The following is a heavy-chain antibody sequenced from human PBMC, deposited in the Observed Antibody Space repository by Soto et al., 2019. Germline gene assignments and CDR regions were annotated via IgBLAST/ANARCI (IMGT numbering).Heavy chain of an antibody. V-gene: IGHV4-30-2*01. CDR2: IYHSGST. J-gene: IGHJ4*02. Sequence: TLSLTCAVYGGSFSGHYWSWIRQPPGKGLEWIGYIYHSGSTYYNPSLKSRITISIDRSKNQLSLKLSSVTAADTAVYYCARGMTTVTTLDYWGQGTLVTVSS. D-gene: IGHD4-4*01. CDR3: ARGMTTVTTLDY. CDR1: GGSFSGHY.